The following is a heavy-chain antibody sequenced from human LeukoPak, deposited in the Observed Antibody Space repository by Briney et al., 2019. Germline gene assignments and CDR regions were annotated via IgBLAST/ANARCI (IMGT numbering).Heavy chain of an antibody. V-gene: IGHV6-1*01. CDR1: GDSVSSNNGA. J-gene: IGHJ4*02. D-gene: IGHD3-9*01. CDR3: ARDVGTTGWHTFDY. CDR2: TYYRSKWYN. Sequence: SQTLSLTRAISGDSVSSNNGAWNWIRQSPSRGLEWLGRTYYRSKWYNDYAESLISRITISPVTSKNQFSLQLYSVTPEDTAVYYCARDVGTTGWHTFDYWGQGTLVTVSS.